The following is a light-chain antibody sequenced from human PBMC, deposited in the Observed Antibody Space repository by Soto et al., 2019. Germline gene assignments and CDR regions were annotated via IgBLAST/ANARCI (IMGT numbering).Light chain of an antibody. V-gene: IGKV3-11*01. J-gene: IGKJ4*01. CDR3: QRALT. Sequence: EIVLTQSPATLSLSPGERATLSCRASQSVSTNLAWYQQTPGQAPRLLIHDASKKATGVPARFSGSGPGTDFTLTISSLEPEDFAVYYCQRALTFGGGTKVEIK. CDR2: DAS. CDR1: QSVSTN.